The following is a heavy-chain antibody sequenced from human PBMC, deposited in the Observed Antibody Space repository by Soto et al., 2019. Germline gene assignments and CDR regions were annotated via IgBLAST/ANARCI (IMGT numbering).Heavy chain of an antibody. CDR1: GGSISSGGYY. CDR3: ARESSESSSWYGYYYYYGMDV. Sequence: PSETLSLTCTVSGGSISSGGYYWSWIRQHPGKGLEWIGYIYYSGSTYYNPSLKSRVTISVDTSKNQFSLKLSSVTAADTAVYYCARESSESSSWYGYYYYYGMDVWGQGTTVTVSS. J-gene: IGHJ6*02. V-gene: IGHV4-31*03. CDR2: IYYSGST. D-gene: IGHD6-13*01.